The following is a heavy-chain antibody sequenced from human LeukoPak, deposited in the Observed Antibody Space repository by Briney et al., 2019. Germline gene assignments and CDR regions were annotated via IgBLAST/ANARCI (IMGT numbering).Heavy chain of an antibody. V-gene: IGHV3-7*01. J-gene: IGHJ6*02. Sequence: PGGSLGLSCATSGLTFSSYWMSWVRQAPGKGLEWVANINQDGRENYYVDSVKGRFIISRDNAKSLVYLQMNSLRAEDTAVYYCARELYYDFWSGYNFDAYGMDVWGQGTMVTVSS. CDR3: ARELYYDFWSGYNFDAYGMDV. CDR1: GLTFSSYW. CDR2: INQDGREN. D-gene: IGHD3-3*01.